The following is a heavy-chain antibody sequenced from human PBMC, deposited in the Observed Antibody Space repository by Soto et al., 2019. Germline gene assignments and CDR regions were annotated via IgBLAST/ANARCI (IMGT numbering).Heavy chain of an antibody. CDR2: INQDGSAK. V-gene: IGHV3-7*01. CDR1: GFTFGNQW. D-gene: IGHD3-3*02. CDR3: ARGPF. Sequence: EVQLVESGGGVVQPGGSLRLSCAVSGFTFGNQWMSWVRQAPGKGLEWVANINQDGSAKSHVDSVEGRFTISRDNAKNSLYLQMNSLRVEDTAVYYCARGPFWGQRTLVTVSS. J-gene: IGHJ4*02.